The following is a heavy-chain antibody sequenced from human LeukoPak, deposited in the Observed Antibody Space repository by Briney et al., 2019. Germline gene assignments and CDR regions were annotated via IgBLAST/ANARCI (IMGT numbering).Heavy chain of an antibody. CDR3: ATLNYYDSSGYYLEAES. CDR2: IIPILGIA. V-gene: IGHV1-69*04. Sequence: SVKVSCKASGGTFSSYAISWVRQAPGQGLEWMGRIIPILGIANYAQKFQGRVTITADKSTSTAYMELSSLRSEDTAVYYCATLNYYDSSGYYLEAESWGRGTLVTVSS. CDR1: GGTFSSYA. J-gene: IGHJ4*02. D-gene: IGHD3-22*01.